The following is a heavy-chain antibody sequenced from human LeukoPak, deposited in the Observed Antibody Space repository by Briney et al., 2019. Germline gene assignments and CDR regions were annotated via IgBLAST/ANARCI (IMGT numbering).Heavy chain of an antibody. CDR2: IRSRSSSI. V-gene: IGHV3-11*04. D-gene: IGHD3-10*01. Sequence: GGSLRLSCAASGFTFSDYYMSWIRQAPGKGLEWVSYIRSRSSSIYYADSVKGRFTISRDNAKNSLYLQMNSLRAEDTAVYYCARAVNPFGYYGMDVWGQGTTVTVSS. CDR3: ARAVNPFGYYGMDV. J-gene: IGHJ6*02. CDR1: GFTFSDYY.